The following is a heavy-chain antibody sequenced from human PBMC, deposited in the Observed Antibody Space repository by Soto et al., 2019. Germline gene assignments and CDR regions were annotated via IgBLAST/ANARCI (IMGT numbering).Heavy chain of an antibody. D-gene: IGHD2-2*01. Sequence: GASVKVSCKASGYTFTGYYMHWVRQAPGQGLEWMGWINPNSGGTNYAQKFQGWVTMTRDASISTAYMELSSLRSDDTAVYYCARDPKDARGAFDIWGQGTMVTVSS. J-gene: IGHJ3*02. CDR2: INPNSGGT. CDR1: GYTFTGYY. CDR3: ARDPKDARGAFDI. V-gene: IGHV1-2*04.